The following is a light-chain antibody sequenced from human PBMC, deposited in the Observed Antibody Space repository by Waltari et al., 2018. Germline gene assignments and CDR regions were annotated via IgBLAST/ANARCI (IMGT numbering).Light chain of an antibody. V-gene: IGKV3-20*01. Sequence: EVVLTQSPGTLSLSPGERATLSCRASQSVGRTLAWYQQKPGQAPRLLIYGTSVRATGIPDRFSGTGFGTDFSLTISRLEPEDFAVYYCQKYGRLPATFGQGTTVEIK. CDR3: QKYGRLPAT. CDR2: GTS. CDR1: QSVGRT. J-gene: IGKJ1*01.